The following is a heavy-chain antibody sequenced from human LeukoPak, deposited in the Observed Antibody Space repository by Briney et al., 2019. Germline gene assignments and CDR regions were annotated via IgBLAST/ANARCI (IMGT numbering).Heavy chain of an antibody. Sequence: QPGGSLRLSCAASGFTFSSFSMNWVRQAPGKGLEWVSYIRTSGTNTDYTGSVKGRFTISRDNAKNSLYLQMNSLRAEDTAVYYCAREEWFGELMRPYYFDYWGQGTLVTVSS. CDR3: AREEWFGELMRPYYFDY. CDR2: IRTSGTNT. J-gene: IGHJ4*02. V-gene: IGHV3-48*04. D-gene: IGHD3-10*01. CDR1: GFTFSSFS.